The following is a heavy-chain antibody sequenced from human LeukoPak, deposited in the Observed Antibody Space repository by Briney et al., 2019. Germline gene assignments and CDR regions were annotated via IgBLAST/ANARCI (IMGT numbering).Heavy chain of an antibody. J-gene: IGHJ3*02. CDR3: TKGDSTSCHGCTLDM. D-gene: IGHD2-2*01. CDR2: ISGSGGST. CDR1: GFTFSSYA. Sequence: PGGSLRLSCAASGFTFSSYAMSWVRQAPGKGLEWVSAISGSGGSTYYADSVKGRFTISRDNSKNTLYLQVNSLRAEDTAIYYCTKGDSTSCHGCTLDMWGQGTMVTVS. V-gene: IGHV3-23*01.